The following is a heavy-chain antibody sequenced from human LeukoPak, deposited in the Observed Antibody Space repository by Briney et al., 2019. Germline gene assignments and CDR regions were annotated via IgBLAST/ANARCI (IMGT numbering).Heavy chain of an antibody. Sequence: GGSLRLSCAASGFTFSDYWMHWVRQAPGKGLEWVSRIIGDGSTTIYVDSVKGRFTISRDNAENTMYLQMNSLRVEDTAVYYCTRRVSATRWFDPWGQGTLVTVSS. CDR1: GFTFSDYW. J-gene: IGHJ5*02. D-gene: IGHD2-15*01. CDR2: IIGDGSTT. CDR3: TRRVSATRWFDP. V-gene: IGHV3-74*01.